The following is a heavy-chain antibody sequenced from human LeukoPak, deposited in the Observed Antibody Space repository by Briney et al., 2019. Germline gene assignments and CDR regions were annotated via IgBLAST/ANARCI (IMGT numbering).Heavy chain of an antibody. Sequence: GGSLRLSCAASGCTFSSYGMHWVRQAPGKGLEWVAVIWYNGSNKYYADSVKGRFTISRDNSKNTLYLQMNSLRAEDTAVYYCARDFLPFGGVIGLEAFDIWGQGTMVTVSS. CDR2: IWYNGSNK. J-gene: IGHJ3*02. CDR1: GCTFSSYG. CDR3: ARDFLPFGGVIGLEAFDI. D-gene: IGHD3-16*02. V-gene: IGHV3-33*01.